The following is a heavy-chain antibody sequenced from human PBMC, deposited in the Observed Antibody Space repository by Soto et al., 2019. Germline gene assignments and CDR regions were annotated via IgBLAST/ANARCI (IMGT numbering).Heavy chain of an antibody. CDR1: GFTFSSYT. D-gene: IGHD6-19*01. J-gene: IGHJ4*02. CDR2: ISGSGGST. V-gene: IGHV3-23*01. Sequence: EVQLLESGGGLVQPGGSLRLSCAASGFTFSSYTMSWVRQAPGKGLEWVAGISGSGGSTYYADSVKGRFTISRDNSKNTLYLQMSSLRAEVTAVYYCAKTLSRGWYGGGFDYWGQGTLVTVSS. CDR3: AKTLSRGWYGGGFDY.